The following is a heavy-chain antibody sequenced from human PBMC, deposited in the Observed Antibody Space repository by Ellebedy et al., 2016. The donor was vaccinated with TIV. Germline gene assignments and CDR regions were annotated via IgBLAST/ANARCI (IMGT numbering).Heavy chain of an antibody. J-gene: IGHJ4*02. CDR1: GFTFSSYA. V-gene: IGHV3-64*04. CDR3: GTPGGYVSGFGQ. D-gene: IGHD2-15*01. CDR2: ISSNGGST. Sequence: GGSLRLSCSASGFTFSSYAMHWVRQAPGKGLEYVSAISSNGGSTHYADSVKGRFTISRDNSKNTLFLQMNSLRAEDTAVYYCGTPGGYVSGFGQWGQGTLVIVSS.